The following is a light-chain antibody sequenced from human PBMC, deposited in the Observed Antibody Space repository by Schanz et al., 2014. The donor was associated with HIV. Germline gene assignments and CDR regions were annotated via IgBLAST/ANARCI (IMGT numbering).Light chain of an antibody. CDR3: QQPASYPLT. Sequence: EIVLTQSPATLSVSPGESATLSCRASQSVDSDLAWYQQKPGQAPRLLIYTASTRAIGTPARFSGSGSGTEFTLTISSLQAEDFATYYCQQPASYPLTFGGGTKVEIK. J-gene: IGKJ4*01. V-gene: IGKV3-15*01. CDR2: TAS. CDR1: QSVDSD.